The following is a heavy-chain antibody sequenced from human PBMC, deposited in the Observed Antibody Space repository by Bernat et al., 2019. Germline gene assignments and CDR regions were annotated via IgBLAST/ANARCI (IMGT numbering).Heavy chain of an antibody. CDR2: IREDGSET. Sequence: EEQLVESGGGFVQPGGSLRLSCATSGFTFGDYWMSWVRQAPGKGLEFVANIREDGSETFYVDSVKGRFTISRDNAVNSMYLQMNSLRAEDTAVYYCAKEQDYYDSSGYYIYYYYGMDVWGQGTTVTVSS. CDR1: GFTFGDYW. CDR3: AKEQDYYDSSGYYIYYYYGMDV. J-gene: IGHJ6*02. D-gene: IGHD3-22*01. V-gene: IGHV3-7*03.